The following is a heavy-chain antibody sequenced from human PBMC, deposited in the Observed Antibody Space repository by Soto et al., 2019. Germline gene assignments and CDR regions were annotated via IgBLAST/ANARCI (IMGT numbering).Heavy chain of an antibody. D-gene: IGHD3-16*01. Sequence: ASVKVSCRASGYTFSDFDINWLRQASGQGPEWMGWMNAKSGDTFFAQRFQGKFNMTWDTSLSNAYMEVGSLTSDDAAIYYCARGNPFNYAGFDVWGQGTKVTVYS. V-gene: IGHV1-8*01. CDR3: ARGNPFNYAGFDV. J-gene: IGHJ6*02. CDR1: GYTFSDFD. CDR2: MNAKSGDT.